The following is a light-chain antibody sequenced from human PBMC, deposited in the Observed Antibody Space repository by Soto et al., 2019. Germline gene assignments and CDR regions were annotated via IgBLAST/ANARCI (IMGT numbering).Light chain of an antibody. CDR1: QTISSY. CDR2: SAS. V-gene: IGKV1-39*01. Sequence: DIQMTQSPSSLSASVGDRVTITCRASQTISSYLNWYQQNPGEAPKLLIYSASTLQSGVPSRFSGSGSGTDFTLTISSLHPEDFATYYCQQSSNIPYTFGQGTKLEIK. J-gene: IGKJ2*01. CDR3: QQSSNIPYT.